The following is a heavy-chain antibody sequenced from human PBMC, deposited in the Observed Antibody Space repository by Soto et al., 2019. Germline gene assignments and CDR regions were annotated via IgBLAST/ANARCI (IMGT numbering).Heavy chain of an antibody. J-gene: IGHJ5*02. Sequence: EVQLSESGGGLVQPGGSLRLSCVASGISFSGYAMTWVRQAPGKGLECVSAISGTGDRTFYTESVQGRFTISRDNSQKTLHLEMNSLRAEDTAIYYCGRSATGARYGIGWYLSPWGQGALVTVSS. D-gene: IGHD6-19*01. CDR2: ISGTGDRT. CDR1: GISFSGYA. CDR3: GRSATGARYGIGWYLSP. V-gene: IGHV3-23*01.